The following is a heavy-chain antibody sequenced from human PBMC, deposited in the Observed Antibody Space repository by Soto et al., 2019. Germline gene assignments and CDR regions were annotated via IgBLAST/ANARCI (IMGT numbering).Heavy chain of an antibody. J-gene: IGHJ6*03. Sequence: QVLLQESGPGLVKPSETLSLTCTVSGGSISGHYWSWLRQPPGKGLEWVGYISYTGSTNYNPSLKSRATISADTSKNLFSLRLSSVTAADTAIYYCARDPDWKNKYYMDVWGKGTTVTVSS. CDR3: ARDPDWKNKYYMDV. CDR1: GGSISGHY. D-gene: IGHD1-1*01. CDR2: ISYTGST. V-gene: IGHV4-59*11.